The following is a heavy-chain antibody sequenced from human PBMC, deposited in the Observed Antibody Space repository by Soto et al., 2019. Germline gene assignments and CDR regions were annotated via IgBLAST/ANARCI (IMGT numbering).Heavy chain of an antibody. Sequence: GGSLRLSCADSGFTFSIHWMSWVRQAPGNGLEWVANIKQDGSEKNYVDSVKGRFTISRDNAKNSLYLQMNSLRAEDTAVYFCARDSDYGEDYNHGMDVWGQGTTVTSP. D-gene: IGHD4-17*01. V-gene: IGHV3-7*01. CDR3: ARDSDYGEDYNHGMDV. CDR1: GFTFSIHW. J-gene: IGHJ6*02. CDR2: IKQDGSEK.